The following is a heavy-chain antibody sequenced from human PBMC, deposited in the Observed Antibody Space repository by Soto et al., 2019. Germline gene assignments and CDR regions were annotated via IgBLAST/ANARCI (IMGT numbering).Heavy chain of an antibody. CDR3: ASIQPGEEGVVTAFDY. D-gene: IGHD2-21*02. CDR2: IYYSGST. J-gene: IGHJ4*02. Sequence: QLQLQESGPGLVKPSETLSLTCTVSGGSISSSSYYWGWIRQPPGKGLEWIGSIYYSGSTYYNPSLKSRVTISVDTSKNQFSLKLSSVTAADTAVYYCASIQPGEEGVVTAFDYWGQGTLVTVSS. CDR1: GGSISSSSYY. V-gene: IGHV4-39*01.